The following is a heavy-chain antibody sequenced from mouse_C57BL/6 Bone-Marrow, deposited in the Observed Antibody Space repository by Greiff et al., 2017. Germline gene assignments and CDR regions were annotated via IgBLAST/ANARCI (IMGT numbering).Heavy chain of an antibody. CDR2: INPNNGGT. J-gene: IGHJ3*01. Sequence: VQLKQSGPELVKPGASVKIPCKASGYTFTDYNMDWVKQSHGKSLEWIGDINPNNGGTIYNQKFKGKATLTVDKSSRTAYMELRSLTSEDTAVYYCARTYYYGREAWFAYWGQGTLVTVSA. D-gene: IGHD1-1*01. CDR3: ARTYYYGREAWFAY. CDR1: GYTFTDYN. V-gene: IGHV1-18*01.